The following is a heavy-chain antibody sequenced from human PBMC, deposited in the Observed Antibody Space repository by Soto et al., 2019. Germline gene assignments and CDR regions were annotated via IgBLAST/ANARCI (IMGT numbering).Heavy chain of an antibody. J-gene: IGHJ6*02. CDR2: ISGYNGNT. CDR3: ASEGPAPYYFYGMDV. V-gene: IGHV1-18*01. CDR1: GYSFTTYG. Sequence: QVQLVQSGGEVKKPGASVKVSCNTSGYSFTTYGISWVRQAPGQGLEWMGWISGYNGNTHYAQKFQGRVSMTTDTSTSTAYMELRRLRSDDTAVYYCASEGPAPYYFYGMDVWGQGPTVTVSS.